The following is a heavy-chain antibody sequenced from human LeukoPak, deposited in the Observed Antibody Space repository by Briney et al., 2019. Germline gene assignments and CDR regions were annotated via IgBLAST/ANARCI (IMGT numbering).Heavy chain of an antibody. J-gene: IGHJ4*02. Sequence: ASVKVSCKASGYTFTGYYMHWVRQAPGQGLEWMGWINPNSGGTNYAQKFQGRVTVTRDTSISTAYMELSRLRSDDTAVYYCARDGNYYYDSSGYYYPDYWGQGTLVTVSS. CDR1: GYTFTGYY. V-gene: IGHV1-2*02. CDR3: ARDGNYYYDSSGYYYPDY. D-gene: IGHD3-22*01. CDR2: INPNSGGT.